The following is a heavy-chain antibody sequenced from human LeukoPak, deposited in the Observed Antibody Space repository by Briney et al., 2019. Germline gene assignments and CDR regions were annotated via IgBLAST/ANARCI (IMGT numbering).Heavy chain of an antibody. CDR1: GFTFSSYS. D-gene: IGHD2-15*01. CDR3: ARNQGDCSGGSCYRWGYYGMDV. Sequence: GGSLRLSCAASGFTFSSYSMNWVRQAPGKGLEWVSSISSSSSYIYYADSVKGRFTVSRDNAKNSLYLQMNSLRAEDTAVYYCARNQGDCSGGSCYRWGYYGMDVWGKGTTVTVSS. J-gene: IGHJ6*04. V-gene: IGHV3-21*01. CDR2: ISSSSSYI.